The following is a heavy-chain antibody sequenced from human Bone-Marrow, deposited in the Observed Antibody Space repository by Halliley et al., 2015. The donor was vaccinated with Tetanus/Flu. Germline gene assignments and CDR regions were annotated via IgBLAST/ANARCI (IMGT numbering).Heavy chain of an antibody. V-gene: IGHV4-59*01. Sequence: TLSLTCTVSGGSISDYYWSWIRQPPGKGMEWIAYIYSSGNSDYNPSLKSRATISIDTSRNQVSLKVRSVTAADTAVYYCARDNGKAVSEFDHGGQEALVTVSS. CDR2: IYSSGNS. J-gene: IGHJ4*02. CDR1: GGSISDYY. D-gene: IGHD6-19*01. CDR3: ARDNGKAVSEFDH.